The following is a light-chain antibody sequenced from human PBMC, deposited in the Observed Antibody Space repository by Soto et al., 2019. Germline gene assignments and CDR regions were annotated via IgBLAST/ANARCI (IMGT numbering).Light chain of an antibody. CDR2: DAS. CDR3: QQFHDLPIT. CDR1: QNINNY. J-gene: IGKJ5*01. V-gene: IGKV1-33*01. Sequence: IQMTQSPSSLSASLLYRFTITFQASQNINNYLNWYQQKPGRAPKLLIYDASNLEAGVPSRFRGSGSGTDFTFTISGLQPEDLATYYCQQFHDLPITFGQGTRLEI.